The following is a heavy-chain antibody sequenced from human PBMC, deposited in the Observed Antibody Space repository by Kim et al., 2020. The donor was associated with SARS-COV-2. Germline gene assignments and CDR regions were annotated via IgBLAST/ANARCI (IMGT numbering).Heavy chain of an antibody. CDR3: ARDRSFGSTLYYYFDY. Sequence: GGSLRLSCAASGFTFISYAINWVRQAPGKGLEWVSYISSSSGKIDYADSVKGRFTISRDNAKNSVYLQMNSLRDEDTVVYYCARDRSFGSTLYYYFDYWGQGALVTVSS. CDR2: ISSSSGKI. CDR1: GFTFISYA. D-gene: IGHD6-13*01. V-gene: IGHV3-48*02. J-gene: IGHJ4*02.